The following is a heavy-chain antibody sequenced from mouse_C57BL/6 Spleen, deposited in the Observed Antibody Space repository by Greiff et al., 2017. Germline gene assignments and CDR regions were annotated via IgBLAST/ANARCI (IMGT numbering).Heavy chain of an antibody. J-gene: IGHJ1*03. CDR3: ARGGLRYFDV. D-gene: IGHD3-1*01. CDR1: GFTFSDYY. V-gene: IGHV5-16*01. CDR2: INYDGSST. Sequence: EVKLMESEGGLVQPGSSMKLSCTASGFTFSDYYMAWVRQVPEKGLEWVANINYDGSSTYYLDSLKSRFIISRDNAKNILYLQMSSLKSEDTATYYCARGGLRYFDVGGTGTTVTVYS.